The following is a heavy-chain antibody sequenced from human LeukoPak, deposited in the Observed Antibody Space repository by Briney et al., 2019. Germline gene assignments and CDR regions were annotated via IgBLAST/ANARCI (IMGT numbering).Heavy chain of an antibody. CDR2: ISSTGST. CDR1: GGSINSGGYS. J-gene: IGHJ3*02. D-gene: IGHD1-26*01. V-gene: IGHV4-30-4*07. CDR3: ARLGLTQDAFDI. Sequence: TLSLTCAVSGGSINSGGYSWSWIRQPPGKGLEWIGYISSTGSTYYNLSLKSRLSISSDTSKNQFSLNLSSVTAADTAVFYCARLGLTQDAFDIWGQGTVVTVPS.